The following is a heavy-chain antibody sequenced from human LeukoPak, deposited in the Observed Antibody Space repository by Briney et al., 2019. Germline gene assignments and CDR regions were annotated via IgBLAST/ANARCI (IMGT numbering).Heavy chain of an antibody. Sequence: PSQTLSLTCAVSGGSISSGGYSWSWIRQPPGKGLEWIGYIYHSGSTYYNPSLKSRVTISVDRSKNQFSLKLSSVTAADTAVYYCAREWSYPYYYYGMDVWGQGTTVTVSS. D-gene: IGHD3-16*02. CDR1: GGSISSGGYS. J-gene: IGHJ6*02. CDR2: IYHSGST. V-gene: IGHV4-30-2*01. CDR3: AREWSYPYYYYGMDV.